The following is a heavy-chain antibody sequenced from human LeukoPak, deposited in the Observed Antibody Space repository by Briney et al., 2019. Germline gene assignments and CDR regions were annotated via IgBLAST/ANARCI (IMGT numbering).Heavy chain of an antibody. D-gene: IGHD3-22*01. V-gene: IGHV3-30*04. CDR1: GFTFSSYA. CDR3: ARDLGYYDSSGYYAAFDI. Sequence: GRSLRLSCAASGFTFSSYAMHWVRQAPGKGLEWVAVISYDGSNKYYADSVKGRFTISRDNSKNTLYLQMNSLRAEDTAVYYCARDLGYYDSSGYYAAFDIWGQGTMVTVSS. J-gene: IGHJ3*02. CDR2: ISYDGSNK.